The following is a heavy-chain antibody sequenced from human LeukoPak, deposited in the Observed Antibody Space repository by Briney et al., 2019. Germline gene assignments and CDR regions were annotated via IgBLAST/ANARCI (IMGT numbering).Heavy chain of an antibody. J-gene: IGHJ4*02. CDR2: IYTSGDT. V-gene: IGHV3-66*01. D-gene: IGHD1-26*01. CDR1: GVTFSGSY. CDR3: VRVRYSGSWFPVPNFDC. Sequence: PGGSLRLSCAASGVTFSGSYMSWVRQAPGKGLEWVSVIYTSGDTYYSDSVTGRFTISRDSSKNTLYLQMNTLRTEDTAVYYCVRVRYSGSWFPVPNFDCWGQGTLVTVSS.